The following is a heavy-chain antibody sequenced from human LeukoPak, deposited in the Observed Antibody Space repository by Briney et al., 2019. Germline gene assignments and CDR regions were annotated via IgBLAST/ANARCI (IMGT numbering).Heavy chain of an antibody. D-gene: IGHD3-10*01. V-gene: IGHV1-18*04. CDR2: ISAYNGNT. CDR3: ARQSTLLWFGELLPNLDY. CDR1: GYSFTTYW. Sequence: GESLKISAKGSGYSFTTYWICGLRQAPGQGLEWVGLISAYNGNTNDAQKLEGRVTITTDTSTSTSYMELRSLRSDDTAVYYCARQSTLLWFGELLPNLDYWGQGTLVTVSS. J-gene: IGHJ4*02.